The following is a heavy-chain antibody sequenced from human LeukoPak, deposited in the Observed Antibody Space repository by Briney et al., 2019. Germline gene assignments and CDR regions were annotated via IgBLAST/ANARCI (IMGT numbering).Heavy chain of an antibody. CDR3: AKDVRNYDILTGYGYAFDI. CDR2: ISGSGGST. J-gene: IGHJ3*02. CDR1: GFTFSSYA. D-gene: IGHD3-9*01. V-gene: IGHV3-23*01. Sequence: LTGGSLRLSCAASGFTFSSYAMSWVRQAPGKGLEWVSAISGSGGSTYYADSVKGRFTISRDNSKNTLYLQMNSLRAEDTAVYYCAKDVRNYDILTGYGYAFDIWGQGTVVTVSS.